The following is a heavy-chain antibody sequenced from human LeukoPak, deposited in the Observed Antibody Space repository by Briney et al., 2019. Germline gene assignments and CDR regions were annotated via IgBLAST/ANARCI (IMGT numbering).Heavy chain of an antibody. J-gene: IGHJ4*02. Sequence: PGGSLRLSCAASGFTFGDHAMSWVRQAPGKGLEWVGFIRNKLYGGTAEYAASVKGRFTISRDDSKSIAYPQMNSLKTEDTAMYYCTRVDYYSTSAFFDYWGQGTLVTVSS. V-gene: IGHV3-49*04. CDR2: IRNKLYGGTA. D-gene: IGHD2-21*01. CDR3: TRVDYYSTSAFFDY. CDR1: GFTFGDHA.